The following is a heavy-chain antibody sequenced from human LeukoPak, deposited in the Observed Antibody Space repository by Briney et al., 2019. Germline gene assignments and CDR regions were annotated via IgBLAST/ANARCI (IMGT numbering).Heavy chain of an antibody. Sequence: GGSLRLSCAASGLTFSSYWMFWVRQAPGKGLVWVSRINSAGISTNYADSVKGRFTISRDNAKNTLYLQMSSLRAEDTAIYYCARDIAAAVDYWGQGTLVTVSS. CDR2: INSAGIST. CDR3: ARDIAAAVDY. D-gene: IGHD6-13*01. V-gene: IGHV3-74*01. CDR1: GLTFSSYW. J-gene: IGHJ4*02.